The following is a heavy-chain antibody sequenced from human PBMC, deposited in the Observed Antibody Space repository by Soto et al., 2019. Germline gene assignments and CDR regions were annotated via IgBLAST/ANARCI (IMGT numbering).Heavy chain of an antibody. CDR2: IYNSGTT. V-gene: IGHV4-31*03. CDR3: DREPISTPRGVTPVDP. J-gene: IGHJ5*02. Sequence: PSETLSLTCNVSGAPISSGGFYWSWTRQHPGKGPEWIGYIYNSGTTFYNPSLGSRVTMSLDAAKNHFSLELRSVTVADTAVYYCDREPISTPRGVTPVDPWGQGTQFT. CDR1: GAPISSGGFY. D-gene: IGHD3-10*01.